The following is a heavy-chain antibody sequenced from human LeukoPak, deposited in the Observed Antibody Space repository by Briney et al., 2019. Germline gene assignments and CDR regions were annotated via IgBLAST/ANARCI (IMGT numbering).Heavy chain of an antibody. CDR1: GFTFSSYG. CDR3: AREWRGIASHYHGMDL. CDR2: ISGSGGAT. D-gene: IGHD6-6*01. Sequence: GGSLRLSCAASGFTFSSYGMHWVRRAPGKGLEWISAISGSGGATHYADSVKGRFTISRDNFNNALYLQLNSLGVEDTAIYYCAREWRGIASHYHGMDLWGQGTTVTVSS. J-gene: IGHJ6*02. V-gene: IGHV3-23*01.